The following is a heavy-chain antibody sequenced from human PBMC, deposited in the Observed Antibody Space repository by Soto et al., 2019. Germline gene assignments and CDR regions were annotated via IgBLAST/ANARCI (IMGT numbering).Heavy chain of an antibody. Sequence: QVELVESGGGVSQWGGSRSPPWQPPGFSSSLFALPWIRQAQGEGREWVAVISPNGNNQYYADSVKGRFTISRDTSKSTLSLQMTSLRPEDTAVYYCASGAAFYYDTSRYWGQGTLVTVSS. D-gene: IGHD3-22*01. J-gene: IGHJ4*02. CDR1: GFSSSLFA. CDR3: ASGAAFYYDTSRY. V-gene: IGHV3-30-3*01. CDR2: ISPNGNNQ.